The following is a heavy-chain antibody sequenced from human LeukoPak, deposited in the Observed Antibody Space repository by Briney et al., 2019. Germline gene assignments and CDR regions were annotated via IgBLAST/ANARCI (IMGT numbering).Heavy chain of an antibody. J-gene: IGHJ4*02. Sequence: SETLSLTCAVYGGSFSGYYWSWIRQPPGKGLEWIGEINHSGSTNYNPSLKSRVTISVDTSKNQFSLKLSSVTAADTAVYYCARGSWEYGFDYWGQGTLVTVSS. CDR3: ARGSWEYGFDY. D-gene: IGHD1-26*01. CDR2: INHSGST. V-gene: IGHV4-34*01. CDR1: GGSFSGYY.